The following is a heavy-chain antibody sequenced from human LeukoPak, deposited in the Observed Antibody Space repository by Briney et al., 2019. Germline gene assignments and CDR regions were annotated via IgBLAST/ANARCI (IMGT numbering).Heavy chain of an antibody. CDR1: GGSFNYY. CDR3: AKSLYCGDDCF. CDR2: INHSGTT. D-gene: IGHD2-21*02. J-gene: IGHJ3*01. V-gene: IGHV4-34*01. Sequence: PSETLSLTCAVYGGSFNYYWSWIRQPPGKGLEWIGEINHSGTTKYNPSLKSRVSISVDTSKNQFSLRLSSVTAADTAIYYCAKSLYCGDDCFWGPGTMVTVSS.